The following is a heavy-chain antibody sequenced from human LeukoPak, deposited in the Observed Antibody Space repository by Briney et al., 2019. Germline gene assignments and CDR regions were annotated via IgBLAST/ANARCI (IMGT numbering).Heavy chain of an antibody. J-gene: IGHJ4*02. CDR1: GFTSVNYA. Sequence: PGGSLRLSCAATGFTSVNYAMSWVRQAPGKGLEWVSAISGSGGSTYYADSVKGRFTISRDNSKNTLYLQMNSLRAEDTAVYYCAPGRYYFDYWGQGTLVTVSS. CDR3: APGRYYFDY. CDR2: ISGSGGST. V-gene: IGHV3-23*01.